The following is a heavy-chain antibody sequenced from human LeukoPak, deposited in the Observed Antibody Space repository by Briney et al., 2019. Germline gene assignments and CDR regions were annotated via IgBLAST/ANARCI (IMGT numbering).Heavy chain of an antibody. D-gene: IGHD6-19*01. Sequence: GGSLRLSCAVSGFTFSTYALIWVRQAPGKGLEWVSTISDSGDTTHYADSVKGRFTISRDNSKNTLYLQMNSLRVEDTALYYCAKDREAAVAGYFDYWGQGTLVTVSS. J-gene: IGHJ4*02. CDR3: AKDREAAVAGYFDY. CDR2: ISDSGDTT. CDR1: GFTFSTYA. V-gene: IGHV3-23*01.